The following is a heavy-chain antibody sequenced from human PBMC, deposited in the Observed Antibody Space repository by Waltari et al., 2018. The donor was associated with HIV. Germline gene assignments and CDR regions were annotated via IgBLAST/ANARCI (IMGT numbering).Heavy chain of an antibody. V-gene: IGHV3-33*01. Sequence: QVQLVESGGGVVQPGRSLRLSCAASGFTFSSCGMHWVRQAPGKGREWMVVIWDDGSNKCYGASVRGRFTISRDKAKDALYLQRNSLRAEDTAVYYCARGIPQSNWGHYYFGMDVWGQGTTFTVSS. D-gene: IGHD7-27*01. CDR1: GFTFSSCG. J-gene: IGHJ6*02. CDR2: IWDDGSNK. CDR3: ARGIPQSNWGHYYFGMDV.